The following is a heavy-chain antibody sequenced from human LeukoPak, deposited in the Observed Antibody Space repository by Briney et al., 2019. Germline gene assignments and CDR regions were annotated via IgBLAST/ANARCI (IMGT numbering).Heavy chain of an antibody. D-gene: IGHD6-13*01. CDR3: ARHVGNIAAWLPFDP. J-gene: IGHJ5*02. Sequence: SEILSLTCTVSGASIRSFYWSWIRQPPGKGLEWIGNIYYSGSTNYNPSLKSRVTISVDTSKNQFSLKLKSVSAADTAVYYCARHVGNIAAWLPFDPWGQGTLVTVSS. CDR2: IYYSGST. V-gene: IGHV4-59*08. CDR1: GASIRSFY.